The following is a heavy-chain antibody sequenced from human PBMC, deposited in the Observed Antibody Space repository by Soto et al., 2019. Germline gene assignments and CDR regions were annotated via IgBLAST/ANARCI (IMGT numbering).Heavy chain of an antibody. V-gene: IGHV1-8*01. D-gene: IGHD2-15*01. Sequence: GQGHEWMGWMNPNSGNTGYAQKFQGRVTMTRNTSISTAYMELSSLRSEDTAVYYCARLEVGSYYYMDVWGKGTTVSVSS. J-gene: IGHJ6*03. CDR2: MNPNSGNT. CDR3: ARLEVGSYYYMDV.